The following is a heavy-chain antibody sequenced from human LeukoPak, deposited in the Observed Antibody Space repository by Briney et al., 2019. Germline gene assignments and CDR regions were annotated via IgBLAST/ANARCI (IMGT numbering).Heavy chain of an antibody. CDR3: ARVKTKYYYDSSGNAFDI. D-gene: IGHD3-22*01. V-gene: IGHV1-18*01. J-gene: IGHJ3*02. CDR2: ISAYNGNT. CDR1: GYTFTSYG. Sequence: ASVKVSCKASGYTFTSYGISWVRQAPRQGLEWMGWISAYNGNTNYAQKLQGRVTMTTDTSTSTAYMELRSLRSDDTAVYYCARVKTKYYYDSSGNAFDIWGQGTMVTVSS.